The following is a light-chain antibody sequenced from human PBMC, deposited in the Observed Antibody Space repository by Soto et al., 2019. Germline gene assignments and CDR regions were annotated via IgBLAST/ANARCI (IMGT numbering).Light chain of an antibody. Sequence: DIQITHSPSSLSASAGDRSTISWRAGQLIGTNLDWYQQRPGKAPKLLIFGASNLQSGVPSRFSGSGSGTDFTLTISGVQHEDFATYYCQQSYFNPTFGQGTKVDIK. J-gene: IGKJ1*01. CDR1: QLIGTN. CDR2: GAS. CDR3: QQSYFNPT. V-gene: IGKV1-39*01.